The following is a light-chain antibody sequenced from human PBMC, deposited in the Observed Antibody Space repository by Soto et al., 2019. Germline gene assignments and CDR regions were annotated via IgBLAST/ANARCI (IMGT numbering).Light chain of an antibody. V-gene: IGKV3-20*01. Sequence: EIVLTQSPGTLSLSPGERATLSCRASQSVTTSYLAWYQQKPGQAPRLLIYGASRRATGIPDRFSGSGSGRDFTLTISRLEPDDVAVYYCQYYYASPAWTFGQGTRVEIK. J-gene: IGKJ1*01. CDR2: GAS. CDR3: QYYYASPAWT. CDR1: QSVTTSY.